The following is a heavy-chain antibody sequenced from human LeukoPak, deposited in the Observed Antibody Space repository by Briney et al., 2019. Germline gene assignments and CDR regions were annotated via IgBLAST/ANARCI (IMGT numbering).Heavy chain of an antibody. CDR3: ARYYYDSSGYYAEYFQY. CDR2: TYYSGST. J-gene: IGHJ1*01. CDR1: GGSISSYY. V-gene: IGHV4-59*12. D-gene: IGHD3-22*01. Sequence: SETLSLTCTVSGGSISSYYWSWIRQPPGKGLEWIGYTYYSGSTNYNPSLKSRVTISVDTSKNHFSLKLSSVTAADTAVYYCARYYYDSSGYYAEYFQYWGQGTLVTVSS.